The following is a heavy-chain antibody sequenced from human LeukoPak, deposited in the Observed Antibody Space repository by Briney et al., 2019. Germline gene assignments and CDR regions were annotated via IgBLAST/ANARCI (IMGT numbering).Heavy chain of an antibody. D-gene: IGHD2-21*02. V-gene: IGHV4-61*01. CDR2: IYYSGST. CDR1: GGSVSSGSYY. J-gene: IGHJ4*02. Sequence: PSETLSLTCSVSGGSVSSGSYYWSWIRQPPGKGLEWIGYIYYSGSTNYNPSLKSRVTISVDTSKNQFSLKLSSVTAADTAVYYCARALVTAILYEDWGQGTLVTVPS. CDR3: ARALVTAILYED.